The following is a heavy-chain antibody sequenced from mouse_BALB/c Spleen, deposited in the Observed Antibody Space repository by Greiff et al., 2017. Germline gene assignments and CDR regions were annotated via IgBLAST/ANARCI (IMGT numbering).Heavy chain of an antibody. J-gene: IGHJ3*01. CDR3: TRVPFAY. CDR2: ISSGGSYT. Sequence: DVKLVESGGGLVKPGGSLKLSCAASGFTFSSYTMSWVRQTPEKRLEWVATISSGGSYTYYPDSVKGRFTISRDNAKNTLYLQMSSLKSEDTAMYYCTRVPFAYWGQGTLVTVSA. CDR1: GFTFSSYT. V-gene: IGHV5-6-4*01.